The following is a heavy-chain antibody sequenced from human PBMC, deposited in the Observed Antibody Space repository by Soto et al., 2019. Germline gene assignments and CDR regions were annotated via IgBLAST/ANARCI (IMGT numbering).Heavy chain of an antibody. D-gene: IGHD6-19*01. J-gene: IGHJ3*02. Sequence: ASVKVSCKASGYTFTSYGISWVRQAPGQGLEWMGWISAYNGNTNYAQKLQGRVTMTTDTSTSTAYMELRSLRSDDTAVYYCARYSSGWPAHDVFAIWGQGTMVPGSS. CDR2: ISAYNGNT. CDR1: GYTFTSYG. CDR3: ARYSSGWPAHDVFAI. V-gene: IGHV1-18*01.